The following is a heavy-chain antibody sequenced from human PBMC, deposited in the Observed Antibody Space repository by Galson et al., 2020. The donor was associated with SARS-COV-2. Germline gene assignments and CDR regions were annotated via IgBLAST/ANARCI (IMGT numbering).Heavy chain of an antibody. CDR2: IYYSGT. D-gene: IGHD3-10*01. Sequence: ASETLSLTCTISGGTITSVTYYWGWIRQPPGKGLEWIGSIYYSGTYYNPSLQSRVTISVDASKNQYSLKLSSVTAADTAVYYCARGSRPIPHGAFDLWGQGPLVTVSS. V-gene: IGHV4-39*07. CDR1: GGTITSVTYY. J-gene: IGHJ4*02. CDR3: ARGSRPIPHGAFDL.